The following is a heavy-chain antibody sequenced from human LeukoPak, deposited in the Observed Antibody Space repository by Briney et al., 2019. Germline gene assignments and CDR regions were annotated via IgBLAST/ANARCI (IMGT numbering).Heavy chain of an antibody. Sequence: GGSLRLSCAASGFTFSSSAMSWVRQAPGKGLEWVSTISGSGDRTYYADSVKGRFTISRDNSKNTLFLHMNSLRAEDTAVYYCARGGSYLSAFDIWGQGTMVTVSS. CDR1: GFTFSSSA. J-gene: IGHJ3*02. CDR2: ISGSGDRT. CDR3: ARGGSYLSAFDI. D-gene: IGHD1-26*01. V-gene: IGHV3-23*01.